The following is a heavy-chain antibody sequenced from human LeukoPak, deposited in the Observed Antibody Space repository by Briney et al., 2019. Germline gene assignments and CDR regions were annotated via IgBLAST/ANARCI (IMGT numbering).Heavy chain of an antibody. V-gene: IGHV3-30*02. Sequence: GGSLRLSCAASGFTFSSYGMHWVRQAPGKGLEWVAFIRHDGSNKYYADSVKGRFTISRDNSKNTLYLQMNSLRAEDTAVYYCAKDLVARLFDYWGQGTLVTVSS. D-gene: IGHD2-2*01. CDR1: GFTFSSYG. CDR3: AKDLVARLFDY. J-gene: IGHJ4*02. CDR2: IRHDGSNK.